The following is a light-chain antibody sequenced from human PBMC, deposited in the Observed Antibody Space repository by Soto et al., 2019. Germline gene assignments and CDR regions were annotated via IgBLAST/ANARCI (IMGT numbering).Light chain of an antibody. CDR2: WAS. CDR1: QSVFYTSVNKHY. V-gene: IGKV4-1*01. J-gene: IGKJ1*01. Sequence: DIVMTQSPDSLAVSLGERATINCKASQSVFYTSVNKHYLAWYQHKEGQRQKLLIYWASTRESGVPDQFSDSGSGTDFTLTIRNLQPEHVAVYFCHQHFSTPRTFGQGTKVQLK. CDR3: HQHFSTPRT.